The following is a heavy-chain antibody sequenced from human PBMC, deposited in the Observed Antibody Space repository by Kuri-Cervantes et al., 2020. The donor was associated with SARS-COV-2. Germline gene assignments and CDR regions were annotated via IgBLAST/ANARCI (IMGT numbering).Heavy chain of an antibody. CDR2: IYYSGST. D-gene: IGHD3-3*01. Sequence: ESLKISCTVSGGSISSHYWSWIRQPPGKGLEWIGYIYYSGSTNYNPSLKSRVTISVDTSKNQFSLKLSSVTAADTAVYYCARDPTYYDFWSGYSRGNWFDPWGQGTLVTVSS. CDR1: GGSISSHY. V-gene: IGHV4-59*11. CDR3: ARDPTYYDFWSGYSRGNWFDP. J-gene: IGHJ5*02.